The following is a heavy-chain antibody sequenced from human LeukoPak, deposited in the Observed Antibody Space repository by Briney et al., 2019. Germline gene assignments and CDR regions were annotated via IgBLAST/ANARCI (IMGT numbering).Heavy chain of an antibody. Sequence: GGSLRLSCADSVCTFSSFTMKWVRHAPGKGLEWVSAISGRARRTYYADSVKGRFTISRDNSKNTLYLQLNSLRADDTAIYYCENTPYYDIVTGYYSGIDSWGQGTLVTVSS. CDR3: ENTPYYDIVTGYYSGIDS. CDR1: VCTFSSFT. J-gene: IGHJ4*02. CDR2: ISGRARRT. D-gene: IGHD3-9*01. V-gene: IGHV3-23*01.